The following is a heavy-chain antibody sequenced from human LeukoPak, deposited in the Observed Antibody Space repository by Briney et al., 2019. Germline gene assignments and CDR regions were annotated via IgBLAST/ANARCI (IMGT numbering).Heavy chain of an antibody. CDR3: ARRQTYFDY. J-gene: IGHJ4*02. CDR2: IYYSGST. CDR1: GGSISPYF. Sequence: SETLSLTCTVSGGSISPYFWSWIRQPPGKGLEWIGYIYYSGSTNYNPSLKSRVTISVDTSKNQFSLKLSSATAADTAVYYCARRQTYFDYWGQGTLVTVSS. V-gene: IGHV4-59*08.